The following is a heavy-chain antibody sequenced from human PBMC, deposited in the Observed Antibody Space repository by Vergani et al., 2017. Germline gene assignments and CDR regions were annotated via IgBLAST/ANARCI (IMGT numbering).Heavy chain of an antibody. Sequence: EVQMLESGGGLVQPGGSLRLSCAASGFTFSSYAMSWVRQAPGKGLEWVSTISGSGGSTYYADSVKGRFTISRDNSKNTLYLQMNSLRAEDTAVYYCAKLRLATAGGYYFDYWGQGTLVTVSS. J-gene: IGHJ4*02. CDR3: AKLRLATAGGYYFDY. D-gene: IGHD6-13*01. V-gene: IGHV3-23*01. CDR2: ISGSGGST. CDR1: GFTFSSYA.